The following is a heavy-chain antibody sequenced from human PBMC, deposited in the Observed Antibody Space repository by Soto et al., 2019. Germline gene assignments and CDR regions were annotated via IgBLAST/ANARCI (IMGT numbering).Heavy chain of an antibody. CDR1: GGSIISYY. Sequence: SETLSLTCTVSGGSIISYYCSWILQSAGKGLEWIGRIDTSGTTNYNPSLKSRVTMSVDASKNQFSLNLSSVTAADTAVYYCARGPRGYVYYHGMDVWGQGTTVTVSS. CDR2: IDTSGTT. D-gene: IGHD3-10*01. V-gene: IGHV4-4*07. CDR3: ARGPRGYVYYHGMDV. J-gene: IGHJ6*02.